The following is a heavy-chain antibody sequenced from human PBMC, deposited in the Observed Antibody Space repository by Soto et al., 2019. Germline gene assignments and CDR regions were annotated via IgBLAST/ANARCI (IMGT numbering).Heavy chain of an antibody. CDR2: ISGSGGST. J-gene: IGHJ4*02. D-gene: IGHD3-16*02. V-gene: IGHV3-23*01. Sequence: LILSCAASGFTFSSYAISWVRQAPGKGLEWVSAISGSGGSTYYADSVKGRFTISRDNSKNTLYLQMNSLRAEDTAVYYCAKVGTDYVWGSYRYAELDYWGQGTLVTVS. CDR3: AKVGTDYVWGSYRYAELDY. CDR1: GFTFSSYA.